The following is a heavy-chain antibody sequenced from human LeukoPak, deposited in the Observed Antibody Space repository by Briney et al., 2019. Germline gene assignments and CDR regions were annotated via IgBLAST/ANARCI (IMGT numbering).Heavy chain of an antibody. CDR1: GFTFSSYS. J-gene: IGHJ4*02. V-gene: IGHV3-21*01. CDR3: ARADRYNWNDQGDY. D-gene: IGHD1-20*01. Sequence: GGSLRLFCAASGFTFSSYSMNWVRQAPGKGLEWVSSISSSSSYIYYADSVKGRFTISRDNAKNSLYLQMNSLRAEDTAVYYCARADRYNWNDQGDYWGQGTLVTVSS. CDR2: ISSSSSYI.